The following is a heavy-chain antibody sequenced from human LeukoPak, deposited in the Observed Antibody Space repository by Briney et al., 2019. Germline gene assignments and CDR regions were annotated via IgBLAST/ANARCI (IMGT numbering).Heavy chain of an antibody. V-gene: IGHV3-30*02. CDR3: AKDYYDSSGHFDY. J-gene: IGHJ4*02. CDR1: GFTFSEFG. Sequence: PGGSLRLSCVASGFTFSEFGMHWVRQAPGKGLEWVGFVRFEGTEKFYADSVKGRFTISRDNSKNTLYLQMNSLRAEDTAVYYCAKDYYDSSGHFDYWGQGTLVTVSS. CDR2: VRFEGTEK. D-gene: IGHD3-22*01.